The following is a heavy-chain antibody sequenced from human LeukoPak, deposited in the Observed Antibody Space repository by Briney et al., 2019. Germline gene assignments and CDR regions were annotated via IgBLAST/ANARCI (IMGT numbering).Heavy chain of an antibody. CDR1: GFMFSDYY. J-gene: IGHJ3*02. V-gene: IGHV3-11*06. CDR2: ISSSSSYT. Sequence: KPGGSLRLSCAASGFMFSDYYMSWMRQAPGKGLEWISDISSSSSYTNDADSVKGRFTISRDNAKNSLYLQMNSLRDEDTAVYYCARSEVEAFDIWGQGTMVTVSS. CDR3: ARSEVEAFDI.